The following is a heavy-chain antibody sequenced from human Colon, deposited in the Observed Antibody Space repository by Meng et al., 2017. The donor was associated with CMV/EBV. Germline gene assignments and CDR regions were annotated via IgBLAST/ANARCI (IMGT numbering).Heavy chain of an antibody. D-gene: IGHD1-1*01. V-gene: IGHV4-59*11. Sequence: GSLRLSCTVSGDSLRSHYWSWIRQSPGKGLEWMGYVYYSGSATYSDSLRSRITIAVDMPKNQVSLKLRSVTAADTAMYFCARGIGHASNNSHDFWGQGTLVTVSS. J-gene: IGHJ4*02. CDR3: ARGIGHASNNSHDF. CDR2: VYYSGSA. CDR1: GDSLRSHY.